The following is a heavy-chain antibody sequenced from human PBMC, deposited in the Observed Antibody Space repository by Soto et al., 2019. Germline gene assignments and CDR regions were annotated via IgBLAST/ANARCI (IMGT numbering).Heavy chain of an antibody. V-gene: IGHV4-59*01. CDR1: GGSISSYY. D-gene: IGHD6-13*01. Sequence: PSETLSLTCTVSGGSISSYYWSWIRQPPGKGLEWIGYIYYSGSTNYNPSLKSRVTISVDTSKNQFSLKLSSVTAADTAVYYCAREGGIAAAGLNWLDPSGQGTLVTVSS. CDR2: IYYSGST. CDR3: AREGGIAAAGLNWLDP. J-gene: IGHJ5*02.